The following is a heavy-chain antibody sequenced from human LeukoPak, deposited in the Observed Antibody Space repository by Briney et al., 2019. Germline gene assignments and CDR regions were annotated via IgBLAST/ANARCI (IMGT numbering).Heavy chain of an antibody. CDR2: INHSGST. Sequence: KPSENLSLNCAVYGGSLSHYYWSWIRQPPGKGLEWIGEINHSGSTNYNPSLKSRVTISVDMSKNQFSLELTSVTAADTAVYYCARGPASGSNFAWFDPWGQGTLVTVSS. CDR1: GGSLSHYY. J-gene: IGHJ5*02. D-gene: IGHD3-10*01. V-gene: IGHV4-34*01. CDR3: ARGPASGSNFAWFDP.